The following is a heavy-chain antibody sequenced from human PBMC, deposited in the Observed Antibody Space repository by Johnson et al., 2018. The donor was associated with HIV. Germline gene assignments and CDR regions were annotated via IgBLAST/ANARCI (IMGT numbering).Heavy chain of an antibody. CDR3: AREMATIRGYAFDI. J-gene: IGHJ3*02. D-gene: IGHD5-24*01. CDR2: ISYDGSNK. Sequence: QVQLVESEGGVVQPGRSLRLSCAASGFTFSSYAMHWVRQAPGKGLEWVAVISYDGSNKYYADSVKGRFTISRDNSKNTLYLQMNSLRAEDTAVYYCAREMATIRGYAFDIWGQGTMVTVSS. CDR1: GFTFSSYA. V-gene: IGHV3-30-3*01.